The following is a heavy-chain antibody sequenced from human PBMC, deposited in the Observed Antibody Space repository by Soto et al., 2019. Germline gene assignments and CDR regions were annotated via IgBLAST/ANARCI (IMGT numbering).Heavy chain of an antibody. V-gene: IGHV4-61*01. Sequence: SETLSLTFTVSGGSLSSVSYYWSWIRQPPGKGLEWIGYIYYSGSTNYNPSLKSRVTISVDASKNQFSLKLSSVTAADTAVYYCARDRRNYYYGIYXWGHGTTFTVS. CDR1: GGSLSSVSYY. CDR2: IYYSGST. CDR3: ARDRRNYYYGIYX. J-gene: IGHJ6*02.